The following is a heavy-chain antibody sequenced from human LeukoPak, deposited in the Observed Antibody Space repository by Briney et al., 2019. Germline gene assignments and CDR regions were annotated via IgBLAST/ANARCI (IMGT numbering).Heavy chain of an antibody. CDR2: IYTSGST. J-gene: IGHJ6*03. Sequence: RPSETLSLTCTVSGGSISSYYWSWIRQPAGKGLEWIGRIYTSGSTNYNPSLKSRVTMSVDTSKNQFSLKLSSVTAADTAVYYCARDKRVAVTTTYIYYYYMDVWGKGTTVTISS. CDR3: ARDKRVAVTTTYIYYYYMDV. D-gene: IGHD2/OR15-2a*01. V-gene: IGHV4-4*07. CDR1: GGSISSYY.